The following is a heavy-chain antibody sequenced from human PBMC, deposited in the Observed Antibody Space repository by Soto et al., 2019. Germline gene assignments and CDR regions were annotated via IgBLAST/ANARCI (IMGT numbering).Heavy chain of an antibody. J-gene: IGHJ6*02. CDR1: RFTFDDFA. V-gene: IGHV3-9*01. D-gene: IGHD6-19*01. CDR3: AKDYLAGARMFDGMDV. Sequence: GRCRRLSWAPSRFTFDDFAMPCVRQPPGKGLEWGAGISGNSGSIGYADSVKGRFTISRDNAKNSLYLQTNSLRVEGTALYYSAKDYLAGARMFDGMDVWGQGTMVTVSS. CDR2: ISGNSGSI.